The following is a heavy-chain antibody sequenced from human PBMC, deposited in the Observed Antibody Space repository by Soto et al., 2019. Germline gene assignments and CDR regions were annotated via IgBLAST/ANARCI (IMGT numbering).Heavy chain of an antibody. CDR2: IIPIFGTA. V-gene: IGHV1-69*01. J-gene: IGHJ6*02. Sequence: QVQLVQSGAEVKKPGSSVKVSCKASGGTFSSYAISWVRQAPGQGLEWMGGIIPIFGTANYAQKFQGRVTITADESTSTAYRELSSLRSEDTAVYYCARDALGAAAGTEVTDYYGMDVWGQGTTVTVSS. CDR3: ARDALGAAAGTEVTDYYGMDV. CDR1: GGTFSSYA. D-gene: IGHD6-13*01.